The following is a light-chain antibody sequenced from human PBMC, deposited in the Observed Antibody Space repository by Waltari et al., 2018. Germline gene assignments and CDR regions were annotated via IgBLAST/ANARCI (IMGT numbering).Light chain of an antibody. CDR3: LQHNTYPLT. J-gene: IGKJ4*01. CDR2: AAS. CDR1: RAIRND. V-gene: IGKV1-17*01. Sequence: DLQMTQSPSSLPASVVASVIITYLASRAIRNDLARYQQRPGEVPKRLIFAASNLQSGALSRFSGWESETEFTLTISSLQPEDFATYYGLQHNTYPLTFGGGTQVEF.